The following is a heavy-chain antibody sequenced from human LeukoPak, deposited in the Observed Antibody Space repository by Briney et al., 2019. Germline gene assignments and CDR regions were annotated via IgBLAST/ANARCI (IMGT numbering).Heavy chain of an antibody. CDR3: AKDKWLGYDSSGYAAMEDY. V-gene: IGHV3-30*18. D-gene: IGHD3-22*01. J-gene: IGHJ4*02. CDR1: GFTFSSYG. Sequence: GGSLRLSCAASGFTFSSYGMHWVRQAPGKGLEWVAVISYDGSNKYYADSVKGRFTISRDNSKNTLYLQMNSLRAEDTAVYYCAKDKWLGYDSSGYAAMEDYWGQGTLVTVSS. CDR2: ISYDGSNK.